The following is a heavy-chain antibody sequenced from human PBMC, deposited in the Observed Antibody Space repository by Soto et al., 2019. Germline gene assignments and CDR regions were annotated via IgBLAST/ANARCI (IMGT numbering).Heavy chain of an antibody. CDR2: INHSGST. CDR3: ARGSLLWFGEFRGRDYYYYYGMDV. D-gene: IGHD3-10*01. CDR1: GGSFSGYY. J-gene: IGHJ6*02. V-gene: IGHV4-34*01. Sequence: SETLSLTCAVYGGSFSGYYWSWIRQPPGKGLEWIGEINHSGSTNYNPSLKSRVTISVDTSKNQFSLKLSSVTAADTAVYYCARGSLLWFGEFRGRDYYYYYGMDVWGQGTTVTVSS.